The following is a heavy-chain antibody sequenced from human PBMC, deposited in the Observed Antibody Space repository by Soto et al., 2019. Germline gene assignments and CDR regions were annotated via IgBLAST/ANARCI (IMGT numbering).Heavy chain of an antibody. J-gene: IGHJ4*02. CDR2: STNKANGYTT. Sequence: EVQLVESGGGLVQPGGSLRLSCAASGFTFSDHYMDWVRQAPGKGLEWVGRSTNKANGYTTEYAASVKDRFTISRDGSKSSLYLQMNSLKTEDTAVYYCTRISDYGAPFDSWGQGTLVTVSS. CDR1: GFTFSDHY. D-gene: IGHD4-17*01. CDR3: TRISDYGAPFDS. V-gene: IGHV3-72*01.